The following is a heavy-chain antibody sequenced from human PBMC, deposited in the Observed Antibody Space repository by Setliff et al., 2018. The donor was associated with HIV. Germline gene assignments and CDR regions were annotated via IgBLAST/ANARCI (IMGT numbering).Heavy chain of an antibody. CDR2: ISTEGNKK. CDR3: VRAGRPFRGAMTGLTYDF. D-gene: IGHD2-2*01. J-gene: IGHJ4*02. V-gene: IGHV3-7*03. CDR1: GFTFSDFW. Sequence: GGSLRLSCAASGFTFSDFWMYWVRQAPGKGLEWVANISTEGNKKYYVGSVKGRFTISRDNAKDSLYLQMRGLRLEDTALYYCVRAGRPFRGAMTGLTYDFWGQGALVTVSS.